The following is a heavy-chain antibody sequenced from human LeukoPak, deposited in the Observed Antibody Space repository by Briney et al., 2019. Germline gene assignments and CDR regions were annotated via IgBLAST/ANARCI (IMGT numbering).Heavy chain of an antibody. Sequence: PSETLSLTCTVSGGSISSYYWSWIRQPAGKGLECIGRIYTSGSTNYNPYLKSRVTMSVDTSKNQFSLKLSSVTAADTAVYYCARDQGSSSWYRWFDPWGQGTLVTVSS. CDR1: GGSISSYY. D-gene: IGHD6-13*01. V-gene: IGHV4-4*07. J-gene: IGHJ5*02. CDR2: IYTSGST. CDR3: ARDQGSSSWYRWFDP.